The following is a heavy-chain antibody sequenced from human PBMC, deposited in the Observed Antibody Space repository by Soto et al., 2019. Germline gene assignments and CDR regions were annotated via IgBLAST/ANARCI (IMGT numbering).Heavy chain of an antibody. CDR3: AKDQSASTNSYHAMDV. CDR1: EFTFSPYP. Sequence: QEQLVESGGGVVQPGRPLRVSCAASEFTFSPYPMHWVRQAPGKGLEWVAVISFDGATKYYADSVKGRFAFSRDNSMNTLYLQMNSLRTEDTAVYYCAKDQSASTNSYHAMDVWGPGTTVTVSS. D-gene: IGHD2-8*01. CDR2: ISFDGATK. V-gene: IGHV3-30*09. J-gene: IGHJ6*02.